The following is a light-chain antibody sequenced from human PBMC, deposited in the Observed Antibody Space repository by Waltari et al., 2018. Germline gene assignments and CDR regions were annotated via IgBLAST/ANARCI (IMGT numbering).Light chain of an antibody. CDR2: GAS. Sequence: VLTQSTGTLALSPGERATLSCRASQSLTKRYLAWYQPKPGQAPRLLSYGASSRAAGIPDRFSGSGSGTDFTLTISRLEPEDFAVYYCQQYGSSVLYTFGQGTKLEIK. V-gene: IGKV3-20*01. CDR3: QQYGSSVLYT. CDR1: QSLTKRY. J-gene: IGKJ2*01.